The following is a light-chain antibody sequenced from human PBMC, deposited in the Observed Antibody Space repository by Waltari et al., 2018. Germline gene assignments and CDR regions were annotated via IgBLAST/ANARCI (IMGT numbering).Light chain of an antibody. Sequence: SYELTQPPSVAVSPGQTARITCSADAFPKQYAYWSKHRPGQAPVLVIYKDSERPSGIPERFSGSSSGTTVTLTISGVQAEDEADYYCQSADSSGTYEVFGGGTKLTVL. CDR3: QSADSSGTYEV. V-gene: IGLV3-25*03. CDR2: KDS. CDR1: AFPKQY. J-gene: IGLJ2*01.